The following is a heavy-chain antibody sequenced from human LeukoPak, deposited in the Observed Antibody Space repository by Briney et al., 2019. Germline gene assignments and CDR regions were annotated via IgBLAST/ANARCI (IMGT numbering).Heavy chain of an antibody. D-gene: IGHD3-22*01. CDR2: IIPIFGTA. Sequence: ASVKVSCKASGGTFTSYAISWVRQAPGQGLEWMGWIIPIFGTANYAQNSQGRVTITADKSTSTAYMELSSLRSEDTAVYYCARARITMIVVDDAFDIWGQGTMVTVSS. J-gene: IGHJ3*02. CDR3: ARARITMIVVDDAFDI. V-gene: IGHV1-69*06. CDR1: GGTFTSYA.